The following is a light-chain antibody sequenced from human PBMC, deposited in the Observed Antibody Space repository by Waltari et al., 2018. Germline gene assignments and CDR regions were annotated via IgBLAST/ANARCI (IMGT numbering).Light chain of an antibody. Sequence: DIQMTQSPSSVSASVGDRVTITCRASQGISSWLARYQQKPGKAPNLLISAASSLQSGVPSRFSGSGSGTDFTLTISSLQPEDFATYYCLQTNSLPFTFGGGTNVEIK. CDR1: QGISSW. V-gene: IGKV1D-12*01. J-gene: IGKJ4*01. CDR3: LQTNSLPFT. CDR2: AAS.